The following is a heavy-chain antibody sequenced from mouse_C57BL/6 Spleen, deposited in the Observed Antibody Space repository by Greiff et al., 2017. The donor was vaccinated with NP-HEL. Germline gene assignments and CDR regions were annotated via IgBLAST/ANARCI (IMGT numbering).Heavy chain of an antibody. CDR2: ILPGSGST. J-gene: IGHJ4*01. CDR3: ARKGLRTYYAMDD. V-gene: IGHV1-9*01. Sequence: VKLMESGAELMKPGASVKLSCKATGYTFTGYWIEWVKQRPGHGLEWIGEILPGSGSTNSNEKVKGKATFTADTSSNTAYMQLSSLTTEDSAIYYCARKGLRTYYAMDDWGQGTSVTVSS. CDR1: GYTFTGYW. D-gene: IGHD3-3*01.